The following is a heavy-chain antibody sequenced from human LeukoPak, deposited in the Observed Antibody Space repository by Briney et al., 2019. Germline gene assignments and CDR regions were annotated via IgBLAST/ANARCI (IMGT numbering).Heavy chain of an antibody. J-gene: IGHJ4*02. Sequence: GGSLRLSCAASGFSFCSYSMNWVRQAPGKGLEWVSSISSSSSYIYYADSVKGRFTISRDNAKNSLYLQMNSLRAEDTPVYYCARIRTYGVTPYFDYWGQGTLVTVSS. CDR2: ISSSSSYI. V-gene: IGHV3-21*01. D-gene: IGHD2-21*02. CDR1: GFSFCSYS. CDR3: ARIRTYGVTPYFDY.